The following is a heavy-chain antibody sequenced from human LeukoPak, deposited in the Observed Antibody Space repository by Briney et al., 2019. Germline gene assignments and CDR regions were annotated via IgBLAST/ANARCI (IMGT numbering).Heavy chain of an antibody. CDR3: ARAVYYDSSGQYGMDV. V-gene: IGHV3-23*01. J-gene: IGHJ6*02. CDR1: GFIFNNYG. CDR2: ISNDGGGT. Sequence: GGSLRLSCAASGFIFNNYGLVWVRQAPGEGLEWVSAISNDGGGTTYADFVEGRFSVSRDNSKNTLFLQMNSLRAEDTAVYYCARAVYYDSSGQYGMDVWGQGTTVTVSS. D-gene: IGHD3-22*01.